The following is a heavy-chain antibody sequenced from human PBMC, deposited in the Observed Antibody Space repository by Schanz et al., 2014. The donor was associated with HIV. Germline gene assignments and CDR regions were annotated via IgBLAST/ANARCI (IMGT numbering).Heavy chain of an antibody. Sequence: QVQLVQSGAEVKKPGASVKVSCKASGYTFTSQYMHWVRQATGQGLQWMGVINTNGGGTSDTLQGRVIITRDTSTRTVYMYLSNLRFEDSAVYYCAREKMDTGGLDVWGQGTTVTVSS. CDR1: GYTFTSQY. J-gene: IGHJ6*02. CDR2: INTNGGGT. V-gene: IGHV1-46*01. CDR3: AREKMDTGGLDV.